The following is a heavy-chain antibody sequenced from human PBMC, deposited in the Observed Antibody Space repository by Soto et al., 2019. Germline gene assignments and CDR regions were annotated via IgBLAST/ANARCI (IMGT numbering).Heavy chain of an antibody. CDR1: GYSFTSYW. CDR3: ARVRCVVVAATGPYMDV. V-gene: IGHV5-51*01. D-gene: IGHD2-15*01. J-gene: IGHJ6*03. Sequence: PGESLKISCKGSGYSFTSYWIGWVRQMPGKGLEWMGIIYPGDSDTRYSPSFQGQVTISADKSISTAYLQWSSLKASDTAMYYCARVRCVVVAATGPYMDVWGKGTTVTV. CDR2: IYPGDSDT.